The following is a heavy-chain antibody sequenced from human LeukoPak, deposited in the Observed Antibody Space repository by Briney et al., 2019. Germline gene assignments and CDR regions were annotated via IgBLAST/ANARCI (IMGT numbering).Heavy chain of an antibody. CDR1: GFTFSSYS. D-gene: IGHD1-26*01. J-gene: IGHJ4*02. CDR3: AKGIDSSGTYSGWGYYLNC. V-gene: IGHV3-21*04. CDR2: ITSSSSYI. Sequence: GRSLRLSCAASGFTFSSYSMSWVRQAPGKGLEWLSSITSSSSYINYADSAKGRLTISRDNDKKSVFLKMNSLRTEDTAVYYCAKGIDSSGTYSGWGYYLNCWGQGTLVTVSS.